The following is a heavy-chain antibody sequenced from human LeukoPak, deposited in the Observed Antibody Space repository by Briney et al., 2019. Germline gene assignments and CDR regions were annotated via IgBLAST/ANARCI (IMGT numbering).Heavy chain of an antibody. J-gene: IGHJ6*03. Sequence: SETLSLTCTVSGGSISSYYWSWIRQPPGKGLEWIGYIYTSGSTNYNPSLKSRVTMSVDTSKNQFSLKLSSVTAADTAVYYCAREGRYGYCSSTSCYAPDYYYYMDVWGKGTTVTVSS. V-gene: IGHV4-4*09. D-gene: IGHD2-2*03. CDR3: AREGRYGYCSSTSCYAPDYYYYMDV. CDR1: GGSISSYY. CDR2: IYTSGST.